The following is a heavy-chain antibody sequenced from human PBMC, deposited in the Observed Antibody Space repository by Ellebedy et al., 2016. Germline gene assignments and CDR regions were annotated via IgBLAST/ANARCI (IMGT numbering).Heavy chain of an antibody. CDR2: ISSSGSTM. J-gene: IGHJ6*03. CDR1: GVSITNDDYY. D-gene: IGHD2-15*01. Sequence: LSLTXTVSGVSITNDDYYWGWIRQSPGKGLEWVSYISSSGSTMYYADSVKGRFSISRDNSKHTLYLQMSSLRAEDMAVYYCARDPHGGYMDVWGKGTTVTVCS. CDR3: ARDPHGGYMDV. V-gene: IGHV3-11*04.